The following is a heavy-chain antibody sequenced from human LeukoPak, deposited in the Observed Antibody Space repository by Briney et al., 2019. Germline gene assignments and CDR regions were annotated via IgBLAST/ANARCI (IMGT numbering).Heavy chain of an antibody. V-gene: IGHV4-34*01. CDR1: GGSFSGYY. J-gene: IGHJ3*02. D-gene: IGHD3-10*01. Sequence: TSETLSLTCAVYGGSFSGYYWSWIHQSPGKGLEWIGEINHSGSTNYNPSLKSRVTISVDTSKNQFSLKLSSVTAADTAVYYCARECGHYYGSVSYNYGAFDIWGQGTMVTVSS. CDR3: ARECGHYYGSVSYNYGAFDI. CDR2: INHSGST.